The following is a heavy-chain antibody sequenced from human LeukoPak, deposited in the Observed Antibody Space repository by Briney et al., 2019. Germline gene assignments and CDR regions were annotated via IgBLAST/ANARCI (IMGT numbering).Heavy chain of an antibody. CDR3: ATGYCSSTSCYAGLYYYYYGMDV. D-gene: IGHD2-2*01. J-gene: IGHJ6*04. V-gene: IGHV4-34*01. CDR2: INRSGST. CDR1: GGSFSGYY. Sequence: PSETLSLTCAVYGGSFSGYYWSWIRQPPGKGLEWIGEINRSGSTNYNPSLNRRHTITEDTSKNQFSPKLSSVTAADTAVYYSATGYCSSTSCYAGLYYYYYGMDVWGKGTTVTVSS.